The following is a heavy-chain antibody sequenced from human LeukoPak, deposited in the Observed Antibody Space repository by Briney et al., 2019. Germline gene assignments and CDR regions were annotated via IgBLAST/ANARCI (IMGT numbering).Heavy chain of an antibody. J-gene: IGHJ4*02. CDR3: ARSSSWYGPLN. CDR1: GFTFSSYE. D-gene: IGHD6-13*01. CDR2: ISSSGSTI. Sequence: TGGSLRLSCAASGFTFSSYEMNWVRQAPGKGLEWVSYISSSGSTIYYADSVKGRFTISRDNAKNSLYPQMNSLRAEDTAVYYCARSSSWYGPLNWGQGTLVTVSS. V-gene: IGHV3-48*03.